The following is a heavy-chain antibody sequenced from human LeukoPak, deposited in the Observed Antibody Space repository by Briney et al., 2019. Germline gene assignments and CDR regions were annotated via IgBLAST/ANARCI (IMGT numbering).Heavy chain of an antibody. CDR1: GGSIRSFF. J-gene: IGHJ4*02. CDR2: IYHTGST. V-gene: IGHV4-59*01. CDR3: ARGIDY. Sequence: SETLSLTCTVSGGSIRSFFWSWLRQPPGKPLEWLGHIYHTGSTNYNPSFKSRVTISVDTSKNQFSLKLSSVTAADTAVYYCARGIDYWGQGTLVTVSS.